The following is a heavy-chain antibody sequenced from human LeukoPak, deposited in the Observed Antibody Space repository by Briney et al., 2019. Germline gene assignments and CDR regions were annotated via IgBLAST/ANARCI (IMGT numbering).Heavy chain of an antibody. D-gene: IGHD3-22*01. J-gene: IGHJ4*02. V-gene: IGHV4-31*03. CDR1: GVSISSGGYD. CDR2: IYYSGST. CDR3: AREDGSSARVFDY. Sequence: SETLSLTCTVSGVSISSGGYDWSWIRQHPGKGLEWIGYIYYSGSTYYNPSLKSRVTISVDTSKNQFSPKLSSVTAADTAVYYCAREDGSSARVFDYWGQGTLVTVSS.